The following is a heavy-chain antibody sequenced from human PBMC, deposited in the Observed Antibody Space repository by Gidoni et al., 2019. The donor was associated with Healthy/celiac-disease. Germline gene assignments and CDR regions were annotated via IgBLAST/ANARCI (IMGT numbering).Heavy chain of an antibody. CDR1: GGSFSGYY. J-gene: IGHJ5*02. V-gene: IGHV4-34*01. CDR2: INHSGST. CDR3: ARKRFYRFDP. Sequence: QVQLQQWGAGLLKPSETLSLTCAVYGGSFSGYYWSWIRQPPGKGLEWIGEINHSGSTNYNPSLKSRVTISVDTSKNQFSLKLSSVTAADTAVYYCARKRFYRFDPWGQGTLVTVSS. D-gene: IGHD3-3*01.